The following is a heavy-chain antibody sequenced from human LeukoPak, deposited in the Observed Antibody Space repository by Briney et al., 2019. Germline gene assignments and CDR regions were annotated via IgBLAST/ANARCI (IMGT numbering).Heavy chain of an antibody. D-gene: IGHD2-8*01. CDR3: ARGRHYCTNGVCYKMDWFDP. J-gene: IGHJ5*02. Sequence: SETLSLTCTVSGGSISSYYWSWIRQPPGKGLEWIGYIYYSGSTNYNPSLKSRVTISVDTSKNQFSLKLSSVTAADTAVYYCARGRHYCTNGVCYKMDWFDPWGQGTLVTVSS. V-gene: IGHV4-59*08. CDR1: GGSISSYY. CDR2: IYYSGST.